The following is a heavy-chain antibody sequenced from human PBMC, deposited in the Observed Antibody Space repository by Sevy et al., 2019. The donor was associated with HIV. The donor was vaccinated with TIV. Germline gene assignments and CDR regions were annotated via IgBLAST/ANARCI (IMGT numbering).Heavy chain of an antibody. CDR1: GDSVSSNSAA. V-gene: IGHV6-1*01. J-gene: IGHJ3*02. CDR3: ARIAQYCRGGSCYSSDAFDI. Sequence: SQTLSLTCAISGDSVSSNSAAWNWIRQSPSIGLEWLGRTYYRSKWYNDYAVSVKSRITINPDTSKNQFSLQLNSVTPEDTAVYYCARIAQYCRGGSCYSSDAFDIWGQGTMVTVSS. CDR2: TYYRSKWYN. D-gene: IGHD2-15*01.